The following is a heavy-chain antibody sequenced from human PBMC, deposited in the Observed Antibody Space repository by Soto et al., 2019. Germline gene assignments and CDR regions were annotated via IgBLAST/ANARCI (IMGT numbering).Heavy chain of an antibody. D-gene: IGHD3-22*01. V-gene: IGHV1-69*01. Sequence: QVQLVQSGAEVKKPGSSVKVSCKASGGTFSSYAISWVRQAPGQGLEWMGGIIPIFGTANYAQKFQGRVTITADESTSTAYMELSSLRSEDTTVYYCARTFYDSSGYPNDAFDIWGQGTMVTVSS. CDR2: IIPIFGTA. CDR3: ARTFYDSSGYPNDAFDI. CDR1: GGTFSSYA. J-gene: IGHJ3*02.